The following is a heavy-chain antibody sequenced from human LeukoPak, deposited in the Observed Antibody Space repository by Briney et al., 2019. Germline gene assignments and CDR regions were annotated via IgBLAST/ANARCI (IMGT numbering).Heavy chain of an antibody. V-gene: IGHV3-11*06. J-gene: IGHJ6*02. CDR2: ISSSSSYT. CDR3: ARAPHYSNYGPYYYGMDV. D-gene: IGHD4-11*01. Sequence: TTGGPLRLSCAASGFTFSDYYMSWIRQAPGKGLEWVSYISSSSSYTNYADSVKGRFTISRDNAKNSLYLQMNSLRAEDTAVYYCARAPHYSNYGPYYYGMDVWGQGTTVTVSS. CDR1: GFTFSDYY.